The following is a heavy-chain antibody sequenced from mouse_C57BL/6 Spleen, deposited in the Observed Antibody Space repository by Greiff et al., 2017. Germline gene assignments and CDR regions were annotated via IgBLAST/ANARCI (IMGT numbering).Heavy chain of an antibody. V-gene: IGHV1-64*01. J-gene: IGHJ3*01. CDR3: ARGIYYDYDGGFAY. CDR2: IHPNSGST. CDR1: GYTFTSYW. D-gene: IGHD2-4*01. Sequence: QVQLQQSGAELVKPGASVKLSCKASGYTFTSYWMHWVKQRPGQGLEWIGMIHPNSGSTNYNEKFKSKATLTVDKSSSTAYMQLSSLTSEDSAVYYCARGIYYDYDGGFAYWGQGTLVTVSA.